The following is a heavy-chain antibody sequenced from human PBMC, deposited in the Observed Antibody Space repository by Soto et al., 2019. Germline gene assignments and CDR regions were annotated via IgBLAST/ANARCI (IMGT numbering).Heavy chain of an antibody. CDR2: ISGSGGST. CDR3: AKGDHSGSYYIS. CDR1: GFTFSNYA. D-gene: IGHD1-26*01. J-gene: IGHJ5*02. Sequence: GGSLRLSCASSGFTFSNYAMSLVRQAPGKGLEWVSAISGSGGSTYYADSVKGRFTISRDNSKNTLYLQMNSLRAEDTAAYHCAKGDHSGSYYISWGQGTLVTVSS. V-gene: IGHV3-23*01.